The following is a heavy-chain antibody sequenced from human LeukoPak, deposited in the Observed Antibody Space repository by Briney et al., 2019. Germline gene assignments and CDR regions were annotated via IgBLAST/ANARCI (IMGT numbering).Heavy chain of an antibody. D-gene: IGHD3-3*01. CDR2: INHSGST. V-gene: IGHV4-34*01. Sequence: SETLSLTCAVYGGSFSGYYWSWIRQPPGKGLEWIGEINHSGSTNYNPSLKSRVTISVDTSTSHFSLKLSSVTAADTAFYYCASWRAGYFDYWGQGILVTVSS. CDR3: ASWRAGYFDY. J-gene: IGHJ4*02. CDR1: GGSFSGYY.